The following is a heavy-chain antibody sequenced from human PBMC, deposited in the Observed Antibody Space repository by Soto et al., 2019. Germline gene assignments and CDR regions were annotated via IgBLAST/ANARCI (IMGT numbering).Heavy chain of an antibody. CDR3: ARDCDYSNCWFDP. D-gene: IGHD4-4*01. J-gene: IGHJ5*02. V-gene: IGHV4-31*03. CDR2: IYYSGST. CDR1: GGSISSGGYY. Sequence: SETLSLTCTVSGGSISSGGYYWSWIRQHPGKGLEWIGYIYYSGSTYYNPSLKSRVTISVDTSKNQFSLKLSSVTAAGTAVYYCARDCDYSNCWFDPWGQGTLVTVSS.